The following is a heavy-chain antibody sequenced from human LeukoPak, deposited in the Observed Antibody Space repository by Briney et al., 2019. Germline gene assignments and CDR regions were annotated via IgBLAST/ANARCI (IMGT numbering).Heavy chain of an antibody. J-gene: IGHJ6*02. CDR1: GFTLNGFD. CDR2: IKTKAESYAT. V-gene: IGHV3-73*01. Sequence: GGSLRLSCAASGFTLNGFDVHWVRQASGKGLEWVGRIKTKAESYATAYGASVKGRFTLPRDDSKNTAYLQMNSLKTEDTAVYYCSRRPLPGSLNVWGQGTTVTVSS. CDR3: SRRPLPGSLNV. D-gene: IGHD3-16*01.